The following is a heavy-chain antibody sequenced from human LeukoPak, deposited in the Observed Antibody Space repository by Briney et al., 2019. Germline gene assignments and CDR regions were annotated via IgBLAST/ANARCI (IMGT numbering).Heavy chain of an antibody. V-gene: IGHV5-51*01. CDR2: TYPEDSET. CDR1: GYTFTNYW. CDR3: ARLPRGYCSGGTCYDWFDP. Sequence: GESLKISCKASGYTFTNYWIGWVRQMPGKGLEWMGITYPEDSETRYSPSFQGHVTISADKSISAAYLQWSSLEASDTAIYYCARLPRGYCSGGTCYDWFDPWGQGTLVTVSS. J-gene: IGHJ5*02. D-gene: IGHD2-15*01.